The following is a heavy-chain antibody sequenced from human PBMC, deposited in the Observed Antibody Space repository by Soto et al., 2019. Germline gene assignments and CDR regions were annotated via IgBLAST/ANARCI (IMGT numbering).Heavy chain of an antibody. Sequence: QVQLQESGPGLVKPSETLSLTCTVSGGSISSYYWSWIRQPPGKGLEWIGYIYYSGSTNYNPSLKSRVTISVDTSKNQFSLKLSSVTAADTAVYYCAGGGGSRSRYGDYGGEIDYWGQGTLVTVSS. J-gene: IGHJ4*02. CDR3: AGGGGSRSRYGDYGGEIDY. D-gene: IGHD4-17*01. CDR2: IYYSGST. CDR1: GGSISSYY. V-gene: IGHV4-59*01.